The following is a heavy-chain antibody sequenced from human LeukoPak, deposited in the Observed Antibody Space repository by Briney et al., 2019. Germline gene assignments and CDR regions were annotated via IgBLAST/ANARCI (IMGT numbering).Heavy chain of an antibody. Sequence: SETLSLTCTVSGGSISSSSYSWGWIRQPPGKGLEWIGSIYYSGSTYYNPSLKSRVTISVDTSKNQFSLKLSSVTAADTAVYYCARRYCSSTSCYYYFDYWGQGTLVTVSS. J-gene: IGHJ4*02. V-gene: IGHV4-39*01. CDR3: ARRYCSSTSCYYYFDY. CDR2: IYYSGST. CDR1: GGSISSSSYS. D-gene: IGHD2-2*01.